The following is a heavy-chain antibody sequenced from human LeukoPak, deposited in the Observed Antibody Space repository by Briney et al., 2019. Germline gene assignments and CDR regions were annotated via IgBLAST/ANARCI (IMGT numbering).Heavy chain of an antibody. CDR1: GYSFIDYY. CDR3: VRERRHYYDSSGYYFFDY. CDR2: ITPYSGGT. V-gene: IGHV1-2*02. J-gene: IGHJ4*02. D-gene: IGHD3-22*01. Sequence: ASVTVSCKASGYSFIDYYMHWVRQAPGQGPEWVGWITPYSGGTDYAQKFQDRVTMTSDTATSTAYMTLSRVRSDDTAAYYCVRERRHYYDSSGYYFFDYWGQGTLVTVSS.